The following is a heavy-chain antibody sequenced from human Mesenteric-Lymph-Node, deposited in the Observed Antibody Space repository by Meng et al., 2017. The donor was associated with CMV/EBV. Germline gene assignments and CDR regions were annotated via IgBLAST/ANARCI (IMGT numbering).Heavy chain of an antibody. Sequence: GESLKISCATSGFSFRDHGMHWVRQAAGKGLEWVSFTRNDGRDKYYGDSVKGRFTISRDNAKNSLYLQMDSLRAEDTAVYYCARASDGILQTVIGDDYYGMDVWGQGTTVTVSS. CDR1: GFSFRDHG. J-gene: IGHJ6*02. CDR2: TRNDGRDK. D-gene: IGHD1-14*01. V-gene: IGHV3-30*02. CDR3: ARASDGILQTVIGDDYYGMDV.